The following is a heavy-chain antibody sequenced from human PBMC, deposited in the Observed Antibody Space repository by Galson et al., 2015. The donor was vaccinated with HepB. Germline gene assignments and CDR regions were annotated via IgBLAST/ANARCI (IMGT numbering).Heavy chain of an antibody. CDR1: GFTFSSYA. J-gene: IGHJ4*02. CDR3: WAVDRTNRTFDY. D-gene: IGHD1-14*01. Sequence: SLRLSCAASGFTFSSYAMHWVRQAPGKGLEWVAVISYDGSNKYYADSVKGRFTISRDNSKNTLYLQMNSLRAEDTAVYYCWAVDRTNRTFDYWGQGTLVTVSS. V-gene: IGHV3-30*04. CDR2: ISYDGSNK.